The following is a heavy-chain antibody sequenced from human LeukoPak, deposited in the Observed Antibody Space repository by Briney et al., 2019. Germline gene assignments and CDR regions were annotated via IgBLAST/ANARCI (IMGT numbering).Heavy chain of an antibody. CDR3: AREALEWSPPDI. V-gene: IGHV1-46*01. J-gene: IGHJ3*02. CDR1: GYTFTSYY. CDR2: INPSGGST. D-gene: IGHD3-3*01. Sequence: GASVTVSCKASGYTFTSYYMHWVRQAPGQGLEWMGIINPSGGSTSYAQTFQGRVTMTRDMSTSTVYMELTSLRSEDTAVYYCAREALEWSPPDIWGQGTTVTVSS.